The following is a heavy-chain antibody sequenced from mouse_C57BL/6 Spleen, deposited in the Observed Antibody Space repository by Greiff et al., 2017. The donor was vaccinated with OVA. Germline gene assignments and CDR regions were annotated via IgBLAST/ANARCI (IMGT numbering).Heavy chain of an antibody. CDR1: GYTFTSYW. CDR2: IYPGSGST. V-gene: IGHV1-55*01. Sequence: QVQLQQPGAELVKPGASVTMSCKASGYTFTSYWITWVKQRPGQGLEWIGDIYPGSGSTNYNAKFKSKATLTVDTSSSTAYLQLSSLTSEDSAVYYCARHWETLDYWGQGTTLTVSS. CDR3: ARHWETLDY. J-gene: IGHJ2*01. D-gene: IGHD4-1*01.